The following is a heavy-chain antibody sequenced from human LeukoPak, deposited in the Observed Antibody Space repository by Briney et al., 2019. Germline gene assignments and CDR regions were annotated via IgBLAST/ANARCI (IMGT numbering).Heavy chain of an antibody. V-gene: IGHV3-23*01. D-gene: IGHD3-9*01. CDR1: GFISRHYA. J-gene: IGHJ4*02. CDR2: ITGSGDTT. Sequence: GGSLRLSCAASGFISRHYAMSWVRQAPGMGLEGVSAITGSGDTTYYADSVKGRFTVSRDNSKNTLYVEMNTLRAEDTAVYYCAKWGDYDILTGYYVSDFWGQGTLVTVSS. CDR3: AKWGDYDILTGYYVSDF.